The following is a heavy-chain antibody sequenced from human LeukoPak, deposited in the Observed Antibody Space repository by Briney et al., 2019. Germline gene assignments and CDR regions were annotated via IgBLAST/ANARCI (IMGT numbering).Heavy chain of an antibody. CDR1: GFTFSNNA. CDR3: AKSPMGNYYDSSGYYYASFDC. J-gene: IGHJ4*02. CDR2: ISGSGGST. D-gene: IGHD3-22*01. V-gene: IGHV3-23*01. Sequence: PGGSLRLSCTASGFTFSNNAMNWGRQAPGEGLERVSGISGSGGSTYYADSVKGRFTISRANSKNTLYLQVISLRAEDTAVYYCAKSPMGNYYDSSGYYYASFDCWGQGTLVTVSS.